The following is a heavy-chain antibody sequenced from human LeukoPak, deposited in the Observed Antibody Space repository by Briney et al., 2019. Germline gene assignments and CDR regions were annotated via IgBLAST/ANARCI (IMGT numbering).Heavy chain of an antibody. J-gene: IGHJ4*02. Sequence: SGTLSLTCAVSGGSISSSNWWSWVRQPPGKGLEWIGEIYHSGSTNYNPSLKSRVTISVDKSKNQFSLKLSSVTAADTAVYYCAICPGQWLTQFDYWGQGTLVTVSS. D-gene: IGHD6-19*01. CDR2: IYHSGST. V-gene: IGHV4-4*02. CDR1: GGSISSSNW. CDR3: AICPGQWLTQFDY.